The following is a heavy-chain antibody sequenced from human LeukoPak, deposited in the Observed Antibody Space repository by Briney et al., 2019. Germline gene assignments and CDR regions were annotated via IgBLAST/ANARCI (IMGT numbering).Heavy chain of an antibody. J-gene: IGHJ4*02. CDR1: GFTFSSYA. V-gene: IGHV3-23*01. CDR2: ISGSGGST. CDR3: AKGPVDDYVWGSYRYTPNY. D-gene: IGHD3-16*02. Sequence: GGSLRLSCAASGFTFSSYAMSWVRRAPGKGLEWVSAISGSGGSTYYADSVKGRFTISRDNSKNTLYLQMNSLRAEDTAVYYCAKGPVDDYVWGSYRYTPNYWGQGTLVTVSS.